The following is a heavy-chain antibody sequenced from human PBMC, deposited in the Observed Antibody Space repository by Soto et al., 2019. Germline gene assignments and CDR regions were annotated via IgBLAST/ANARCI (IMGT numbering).Heavy chain of an antibody. J-gene: IGHJ5*02. CDR2: IIPALGIP. D-gene: IGHD1-1*01. CDR1: GGTLNTYT. CDR3: MSHFSTETTDNYFDP. Sequence: SVKVSCKASGGTLNTYTISWVRQAPRQGFEWMGRIIPALGIPNYAQKFQGRVTMTADKSTNTAYMELTSLRSDDTAIYYCMSHFSTETTDNYFDPWGQENLLTVSS. V-gene: IGHV1-69*02.